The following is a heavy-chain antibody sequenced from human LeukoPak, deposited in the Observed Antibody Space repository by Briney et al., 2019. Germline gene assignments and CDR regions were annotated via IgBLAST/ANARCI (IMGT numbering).Heavy chain of an antibody. CDR3: ARGYSSSWYLNWFDP. Sequence: SETLSLTCTVSGYSISSGYYWGWLRQPPGKGLEWIGSIYHSGSTCYNPSLKSQVTISVDTSKNQFSLKLTSVTAADTAVYYCARGYSSSWYLNWFDPWGQGTLVTVSS. CDR2: IYHSGST. V-gene: IGHV4-38-2*02. J-gene: IGHJ5*02. D-gene: IGHD6-13*01. CDR1: GYSISSGYY.